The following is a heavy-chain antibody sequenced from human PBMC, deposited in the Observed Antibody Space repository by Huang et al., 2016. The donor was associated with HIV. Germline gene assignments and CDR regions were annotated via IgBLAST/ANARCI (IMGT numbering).Heavy chain of an antibody. D-gene: IGHD6-13*01. J-gene: IGHJ4*02. CDR2: VYQSGST. CDR3: ASQHIGAAATWF. Sequence: QLQLQESGPGQVKPSETLSLTCTVSGDFISSTNYDWGWIRQSPGKGLEWVGSVYQSGSTNYNPALKSRVTLSVDTSRNQFARRLNSVTAADTAVYYCASQHIGAAATWFWGRGTQVAVSS. V-gene: IGHV4-39*01. CDR1: GDFISSTNYD.